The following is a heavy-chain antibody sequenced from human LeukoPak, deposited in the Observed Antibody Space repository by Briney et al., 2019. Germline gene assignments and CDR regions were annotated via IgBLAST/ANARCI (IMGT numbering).Heavy chain of an antibody. CDR2: ISAYNGNT. CDR1: GYTFTSYG. V-gene: IGHV1-18*01. D-gene: IGHD3-9*01. J-gene: IGHJ4*02. CDR3: ARERGFSYYDILTGYLSFDY. Sequence: ASVKVSCKASGYTFTSYGISWVRQAPGQGLEWMGWISAYNGNTNYAQKLQGRVTMTTDTSTSTAYMELRSLRSDDTAVYYCARERGFSYYDILTGYLSFDYWGQGTLVTVSS.